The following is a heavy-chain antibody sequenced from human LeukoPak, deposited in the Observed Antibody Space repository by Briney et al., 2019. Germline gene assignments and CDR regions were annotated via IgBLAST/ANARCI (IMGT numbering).Heavy chain of an antibody. CDR2: ISYDGSNK. V-gene: IGHV3-30*04. J-gene: IGHJ4*02. CDR3: ARVHNDFWSGYYTPYFDY. CDR1: GFTFSSYA. D-gene: IGHD3-3*01. Sequence: PGGSLRLSCAASGFTFSSYAMHWVRQAPGKGLEWVAVISYDGSNKYYADSAKGRFTISRDNSKNTLYLQMNSLRAEDTAVYYCARVHNDFWSGYYTPYFDYWGQGTLVTVSS.